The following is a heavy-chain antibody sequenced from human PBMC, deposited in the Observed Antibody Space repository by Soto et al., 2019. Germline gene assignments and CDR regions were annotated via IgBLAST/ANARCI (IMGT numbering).Heavy chain of an antibody. Sequence: GGSLRLSCAASGFTFSSYAMSWVRQAPGKGLEWVSAISGSGGSTYYADSVKGRFTISRDNSKNTLYLQMNSLRAEDTAVYYCAKDLFLSGYDNYYYYYYYMDVWGKGTTVTVSS. D-gene: IGHD5-12*01. CDR3: AKDLFLSGYDNYYYYYYYMDV. CDR1: GFTFSSYA. J-gene: IGHJ6*03. V-gene: IGHV3-23*01. CDR2: ISGSGGST.